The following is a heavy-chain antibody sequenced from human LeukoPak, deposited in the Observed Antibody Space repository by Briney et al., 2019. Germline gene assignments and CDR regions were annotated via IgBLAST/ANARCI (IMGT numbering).Heavy chain of an antibody. CDR2: IYSGGKV. V-gene: IGHV3-53*01. Sequence: GGSLRLSCAASGFTFSSYAMHWVRQAPGKGLEWVSVIYSGGKVYYIDSVKGRFTISRDTSKNTLYLQMNSLRAEDTAVYYCATKERVYCSGGSCYSDDWSFDYWGQGTLVTVSS. CDR1: GFTFSSYA. J-gene: IGHJ4*02. D-gene: IGHD2-15*01. CDR3: ATKERVYCSGGSCYSDDWSFDY.